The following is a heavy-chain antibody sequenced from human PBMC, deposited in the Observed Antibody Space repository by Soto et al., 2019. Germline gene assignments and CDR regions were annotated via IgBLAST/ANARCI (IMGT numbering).Heavy chain of an antibody. CDR3: AASCVGCGGFNYYGMDV. CDR1: GGSISSGGYY. J-gene: IGHJ6*02. V-gene: IGHV4-31*03. CDR2: IYYSGST. Sequence: QVQLQESGPGLVKPSQTLSLTCTVSGGSISSGGYYWSWIRQHPGKGLEWIGYIYYSGSTYYNPSLKSRVTLSVDTSQNQFALKLSSVTAADTAVYYCAASCVGCGGFNYYGMDVWGQGTTVTVSS. D-gene: IGHD2-21*01.